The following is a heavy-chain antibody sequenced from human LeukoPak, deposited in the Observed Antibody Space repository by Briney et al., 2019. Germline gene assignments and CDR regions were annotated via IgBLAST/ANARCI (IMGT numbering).Heavy chain of an antibody. Sequence: SETLTLTCTVSGGSISSSSYYWGWIRQPPGKRLEWVGNIYYSGSTYYNPSLKSRVTISVDTSKNQFSLKLSSVNAADTAVYYCARRGSSSWVYYFDYWGQGTLVTVSS. V-gene: IGHV4-39*01. CDR2: IYYSGST. CDR1: GGSISSSSYY. J-gene: IGHJ4*02. CDR3: ARRGSSSWVYYFDY. D-gene: IGHD6-6*01.